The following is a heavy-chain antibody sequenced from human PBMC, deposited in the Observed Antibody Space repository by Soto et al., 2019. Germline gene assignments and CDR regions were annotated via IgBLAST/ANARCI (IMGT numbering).Heavy chain of an antibody. V-gene: IGHV3-21*06. Sequence: GGSLRLSCAASGFIFTRYSMNWVRQAPGKGLEWVSSISSTTNYIYYGDSMKGRFTISRDNAKNSLYLEMNSLRAEDTAVYYCARESEDLTSNFDYWGQGTLVTV. CDR3: ARESEDLTSNFDY. J-gene: IGHJ4*02. CDR1: GFIFTRYS. CDR2: ISSTTNYI.